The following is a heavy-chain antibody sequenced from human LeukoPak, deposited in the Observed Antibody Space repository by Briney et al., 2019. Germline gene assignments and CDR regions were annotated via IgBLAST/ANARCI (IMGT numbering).Heavy chain of an antibody. Sequence: GGSLRLSCAASGFTFSSYSMNWVRQAPGKGLEWVSSISSSSSYIYYADSVKGRFTISRDNAKNSLYLQMNSLRAEDTAVYYCARVWGSGPFGEPFPFDYWGQGTLVTVSS. D-gene: IGHD3-10*01. J-gene: IGHJ4*02. CDR1: GFTFSSYS. CDR2: ISSSSSYI. V-gene: IGHV3-21*01. CDR3: ARVWGSGPFGEPFPFDY.